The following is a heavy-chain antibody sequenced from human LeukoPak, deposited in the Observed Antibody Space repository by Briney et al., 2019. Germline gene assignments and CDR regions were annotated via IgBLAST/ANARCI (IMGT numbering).Heavy chain of an antibody. Sequence: GGSLRLSCTGSGLTFGDYAMSWFRQAPGKGLEWVSSISGSGGSTYYADSVKGRFTISRDNSKNTLYLSMNSLGAEDTAVYYCAKEQYKIFGVDPFDYWGQGTLVSVTS. CDR1: GLTFGDYA. V-gene: IGHV3-23*01. CDR3: AKEQYKIFGVDPFDY. J-gene: IGHJ4*02. CDR2: ISGSGGST. D-gene: IGHD3-3*01.